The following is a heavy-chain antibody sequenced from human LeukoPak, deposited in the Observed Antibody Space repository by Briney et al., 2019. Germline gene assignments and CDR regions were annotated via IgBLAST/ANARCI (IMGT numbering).Heavy chain of an antibody. CDR1: GFTFSSYA. CDR2: VYYSGST. Sequence: PGGSLRLSCAASGFTFSSYAMNWVRQPPGKGLEWIGSVYYSGSTYYNPSLKSRVTISVDTSKNQFSLKLSSVTAADTAVYYCARQGMTTVTCSFDYWGQGTLVTVSS. D-gene: IGHD4-11*01. J-gene: IGHJ4*02. CDR3: ARQGMTTVTCSFDY. V-gene: IGHV4-39*01.